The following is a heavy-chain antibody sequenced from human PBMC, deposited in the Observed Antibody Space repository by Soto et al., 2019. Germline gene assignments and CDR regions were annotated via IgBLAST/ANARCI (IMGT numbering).Heavy chain of an antibody. CDR2: SNPHGGST. Sequence: VSVKVVSKAPRATFTSHYINWVRPAAGQGLEWIGVSNPHGGSTAYAQKFKGRVTLTRDTSASTVYMEVSSLTSEDTAMYYCARSSGGNFGIIIEGTNWFAPWGQGTLVTVSS. CDR1: RATFTSHY. CDR3: ARSSGGNFGIIIEGTNWFAP. J-gene: IGHJ5*02. D-gene: IGHD1-26*01. V-gene: IGHV1-46*01.